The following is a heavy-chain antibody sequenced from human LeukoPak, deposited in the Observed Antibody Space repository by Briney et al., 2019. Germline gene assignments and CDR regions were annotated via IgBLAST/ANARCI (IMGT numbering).Heavy chain of an antibody. CDR3: AKVGFCSGAGCHFYFDY. CDR2: ISASGDST. CDR1: GFTVSSNY. J-gene: IGHJ4*02. V-gene: IGHV3-23*01. Sequence: PGGSLRLSCAASGFTVSSNYMSWVRQAPGKGLEWVSGISASGDSTYYADSVKGRFTISRDNSKNTLNLQMNSLRAEDTAVYSCAKVGFCSGAGCHFYFDYWGQGTLVTVSS. D-gene: IGHD2-15*01.